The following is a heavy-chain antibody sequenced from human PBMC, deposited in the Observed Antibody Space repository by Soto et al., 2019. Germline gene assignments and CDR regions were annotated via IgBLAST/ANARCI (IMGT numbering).Heavy chain of an antibody. D-gene: IGHD6-13*01. CDR2: ISAYNGNT. V-gene: IGHV1-18*01. CDR3: AKAGYSSSWSHFDY. CDR1: GYTFTSYG. Sequence: ASVKVSCKASGYTFTSYGISWVRQAPGQGLEWMGWISAYNGNTNYAQKLQGRVTMTTDTSTSTAYMELRSLRSDDTAVYYCAKAGYSSSWSHFDYWGQGTLVTVSS. J-gene: IGHJ4*02.